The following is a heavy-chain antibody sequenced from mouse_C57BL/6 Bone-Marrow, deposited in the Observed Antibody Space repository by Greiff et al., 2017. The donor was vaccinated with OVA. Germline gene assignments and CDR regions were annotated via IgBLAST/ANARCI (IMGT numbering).Heavy chain of an antibody. J-gene: IGHJ1*03. V-gene: IGHV3-1*01. Sequence: EVQLVESGPGMVKPSQSLSLTCTVTGYSITSGYDWHWIRHFPGNKLEWMGYISYSGSTNYNPSLKSRISITHDTSKNHFFLKLKSVTTEDTATYYCARGGVRFWYFDVWGTGTTVTVSS. CDR2: ISYSGST. CDR1: GYSITSGYD. CDR3: ARGGVRFWYFDV.